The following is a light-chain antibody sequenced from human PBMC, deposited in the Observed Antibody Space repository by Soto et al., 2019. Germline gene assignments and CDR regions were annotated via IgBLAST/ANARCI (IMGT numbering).Light chain of an antibody. CDR3: QHYVTSLTT. V-gene: IGKV3-15*01. CDR2: GAS. Sequence: EIVMTHSPGTLSVSPGERVTLSCRASQSLTRNLAWYQHKPGQSPRLLIYGASARATGIPARFSGGGSGTHFTLTISRLEPEDFAVYYCQHYVTSLTTFGQGTKVDIK. CDR1: QSLTRN. J-gene: IGKJ1*01.